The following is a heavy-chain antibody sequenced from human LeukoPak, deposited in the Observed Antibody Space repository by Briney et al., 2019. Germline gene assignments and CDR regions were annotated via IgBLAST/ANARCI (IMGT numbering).Heavy chain of an antibody. V-gene: IGHV1-18*01. Sequence: VASVKVSCKASGYPFTSYGISWVRPAPGQGLEWMGWISAYNGNTNYSQKLQGRVTMTTDTSTSTAYMELRSLRSDDTAVYYCARYYSNYAFDYWGQGTLVTVSS. CDR3: ARYYSNYAFDY. D-gene: IGHD4-11*01. CDR1: GYPFTSYG. J-gene: IGHJ4*02. CDR2: ISAYNGNT.